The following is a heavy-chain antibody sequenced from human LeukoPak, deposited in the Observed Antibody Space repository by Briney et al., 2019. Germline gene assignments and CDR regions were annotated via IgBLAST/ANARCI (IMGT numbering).Heavy chain of an antibody. D-gene: IGHD5-18*01. CDR2: ISGSGGST. V-gene: IGHV3-23*01. J-gene: IGHJ4*02. Sequence: GGSLRLSCAASGFTVSSNYMSWVRQAPGKGLEWVSSISGSGGSTYYADSVKGRFTISRDNSRNTLYLQMNSLRAEDTAVYYCAKQGIQLWLPYYWGQGALVTVSS. CDR1: GFTVSSNY. CDR3: AKQGIQLWLPYY.